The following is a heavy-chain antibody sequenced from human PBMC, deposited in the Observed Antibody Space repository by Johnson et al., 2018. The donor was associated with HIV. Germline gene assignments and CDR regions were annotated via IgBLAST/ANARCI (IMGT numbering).Heavy chain of an antibody. J-gene: IGHJ3*02. CDR2: INWNGGST. CDR1: GFTFDDFA. V-gene: IGHV3-20*04. Sequence: VQLVESGGGVVRPGGSLRLSCAASGFTFDDFAMSWVRQAPGKGLEWVSGINWNGGSTGYADSVKGRFTISRDSAKNSLYLQMNSLRAEDTALYYCAKDRSIYDIIYAFDIWGQGTMVTVSS. D-gene: IGHD3-9*01. CDR3: AKDRSIYDIIYAFDI.